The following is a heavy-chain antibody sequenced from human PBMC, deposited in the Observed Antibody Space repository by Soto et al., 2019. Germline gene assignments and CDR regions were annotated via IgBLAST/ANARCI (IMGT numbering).Heavy chain of an antibody. J-gene: IGHJ5*02. CDR1: GFSFTFYA. V-gene: IGHV3-23*01. Sequence: EVQLLQSGGGLVQPGGSLRLSCEASGFSFTFYAMSWVRQAPGKGLEWVSAISGNGATTFHADSMKGRFTISRDNSRDTLYLQMNRLRAEDTAVYFCAREQCSPLDRYCADGGVDWVDPWGRGTLVTVSS. D-gene: IGHD2-8*01. CDR2: ISGNGATT. CDR3: AREQCSPLDRYCADGGVDWVDP.